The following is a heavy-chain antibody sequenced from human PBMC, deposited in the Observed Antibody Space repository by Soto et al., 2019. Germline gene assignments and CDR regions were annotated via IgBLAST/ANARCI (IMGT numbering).Heavy chain of an antibody. J-gene: IGHJ4*02. CDR3: ARDENNRGSTLLPGY. D-gene: IGHD1-26*01. Sequence: QVQLVQSGAEVKKPGASVKVSCKASGYTFPSYGISWVRQAPGHGLEWMGWISAYNGNTNYTQKLQGRVTMTTDTSTSTAYMELRSLRSDDTAVYYCARDENNRGSTLLPGYWGQGTLVTVYS. CDR1: GYTFPSYG. V-gene: IGHV1-18*01. CDR2: ISAYNGNT.